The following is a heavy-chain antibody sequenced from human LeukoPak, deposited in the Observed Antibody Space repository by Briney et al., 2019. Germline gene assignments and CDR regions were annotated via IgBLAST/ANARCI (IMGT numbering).Heavy chain of an antibody. Sequence: SETLSLTCAVSGYSISSGYYWGWIRQPPGKGLEWIGSIYHSGSTYYNPSLKSRVTISVDTSKNQFSLKLSSVTAADTAVYYCARGPTYYYGSGSYYLYYWGQGTLVTVSS. V-gene: IGHV4-38-2*01. J-gene: IGHJ4*02. CDR2: IYHSGST. CDR1: GYSISSGYY. CDR3: ARGPTYYYGSGSYYLYY. D-gene: IGHD3-10*01.